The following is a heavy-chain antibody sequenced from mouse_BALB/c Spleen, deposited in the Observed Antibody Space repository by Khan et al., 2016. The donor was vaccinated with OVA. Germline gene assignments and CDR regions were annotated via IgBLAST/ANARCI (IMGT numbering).Heavy chain of an antibody. V-gene: IGHV1-85*01. J-gene: IGHJ1*01. CDR1: GYTFTSYD. D-gene: IGHD1-1*02. CDR3: ARDDYGGSLYGDFDV. CDR2: IFPGDDST. Sequence: QVQLKESGAELVKPGASVTLSCKASGYTFTSYDINWVRQRPEQGLEWLGWIFPGDDSTKYNEMFTGKATLTSDKSSSSAYIQLIRLTAEDSVFYFCARDDYGGSLYGDFDVWGAGTTVTVSS.